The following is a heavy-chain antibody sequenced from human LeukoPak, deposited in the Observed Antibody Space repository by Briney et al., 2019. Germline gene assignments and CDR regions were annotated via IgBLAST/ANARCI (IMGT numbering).Heavy chain of an antibody. J-gene: IGHJ4*02. D-gene: IGHD6-19*01. Sequence: GASVKVSCKASGYSFTSSGISWVRQAPGQGLEWMGWIGGYKGDTKFAQKFQGRVTMTTDTSTSTAYMELRSLRSDDTAVYYCAREGSGWYGHYFDYWGQGTLVTVSS. CDR2: IGGYKGDT. V-gene: IGHV1-18*01. CDR1: GYSFTSSG. CDR3: AREGSGWYGHYFDY.